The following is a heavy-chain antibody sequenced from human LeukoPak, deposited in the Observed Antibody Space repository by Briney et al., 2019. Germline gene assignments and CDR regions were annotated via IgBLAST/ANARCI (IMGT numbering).Heavy chain of an antibody. CDR2: VYTSGNT. CDR1: GGSISGYS. J-gene: IGHJ6*02. CDR3: ARQTTVTTRVGYYYYYGMDV. Sequence: PSETLSLTCTVSGGSISGYSWSWIRQSAGKGLEWVGRVYTSGNTNYNPSFKSRVTISVDTSKNQFSLKLSSVTAADTAVYYCARQTTVTTRVGYYYYYGMDVWGQGTTVTVSS. V-gene: IGHV4-4*07. D-gene: IGHD4-17*01.